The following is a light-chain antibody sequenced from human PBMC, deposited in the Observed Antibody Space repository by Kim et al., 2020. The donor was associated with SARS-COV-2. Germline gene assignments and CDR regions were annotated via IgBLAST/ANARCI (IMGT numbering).Light chain of an antibody. Sequence: GQSISISCTGTSSDVGGYNYVSWYQQLPGKAPKLMIYAVSKRPSGVSNRLSGSKSGNTASLTISGLQTEDEADYYCSSYTSSSAWVFGGGTQLTVL. V-gene: IGLV2-14*03. J-gene: IGLJ3*02. CDR1: SSDVGGYNY. CDR2: AVS. CDR3: SSYTSSSAWV.